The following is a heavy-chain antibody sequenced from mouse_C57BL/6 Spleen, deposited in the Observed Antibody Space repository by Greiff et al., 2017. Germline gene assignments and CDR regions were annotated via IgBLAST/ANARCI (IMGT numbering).Heavy chain of an antibody. CDR1: GYTFTSYW. V-gene: IGHV1-69*01. D-gene: IGHD2-4*01. Sequence: QVQLQQPGAELVMPGASVQLSCKASGYTFTSYWMHWVKQRPGQGLEWIGEIDPSDSYTNYNQKFKGKSTLTVDKSSSTAYMPLSSLTSEDSAVYYCARSDDFLFAYWGQGTLVTVSA. CDR3: ARSDDFLFAY. J-gene: IGHJ3*01. CDR2: IDPSDSYT.